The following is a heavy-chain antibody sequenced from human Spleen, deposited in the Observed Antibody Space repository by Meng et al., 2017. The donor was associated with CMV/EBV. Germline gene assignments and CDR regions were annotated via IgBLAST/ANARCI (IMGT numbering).Heavy chain of an antibody. Sequence: GESLKISCAASGFTFSSYSMHWVRQAPGKGLEWMAVTSNDGSNNFYAKSVKGRITISRDNSKNTMYLQMNSLTAEDTAVYYCARRGSGSLDYWGQGTLVTVSS. V-gene: IGHV3-30-3*01. J-gene: IGHJ4*02. CDR2: TSNDGSNN. D-gene: IGHD3-10*01. CDR3: ARRGSGSLDY. CDR1: GFTFSSYS.